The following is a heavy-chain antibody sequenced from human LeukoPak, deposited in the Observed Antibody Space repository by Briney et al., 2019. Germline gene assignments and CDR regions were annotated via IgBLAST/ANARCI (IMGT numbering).Heavy chain of an antibody. CDR3: ARDPREWQQLVEAFDY. CDR1: GFTFSRCW. D-gene: IGHD6-13*01. Sequence: GGSLRLSCAASGFTFSRCWMSWVRQAPGKGLEWVANINQDGSEKYYVESVKGRFTISRDNAKNSLYLQMNGLRVEDTAVYYCARDPREWQQLVEAFDYWGQGTLVTVSS. CDR2: INQDGSEK. J-gene: IGHJ4*02. V-gene: IGHV3-7*01.